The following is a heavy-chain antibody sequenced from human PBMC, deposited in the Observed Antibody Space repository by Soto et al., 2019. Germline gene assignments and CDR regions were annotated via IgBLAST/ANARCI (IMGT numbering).Heavy chain of an antibody. V-gene: IGHV1-8*01. CDR3: ARGPWGGDILTGYDWDFDL. Sequence: GASVKVSCKASGYTFTSYDINWVRQATGQGLEWMGWMNPNSGTTGYAQKFQGRVTMTRNTSISTAYMELSSLRSEDTAVYYCARGPWGGDILTGYDWDFDLWGRGTLVTVSS. CDR2: MNPNSGTT. CDR1: GYTFTSYD. J-gene: IGHJ2*01. D-gene: IGHD3-9*01.